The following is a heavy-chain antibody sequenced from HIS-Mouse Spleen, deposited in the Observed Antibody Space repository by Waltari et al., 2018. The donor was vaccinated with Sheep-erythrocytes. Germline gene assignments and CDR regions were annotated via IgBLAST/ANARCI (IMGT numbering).Heavy chain of an antibody. CDR3: ARAISSADAFDI. Sequence: EVQLVESGGGLVQPGGSLRLSCAASGFTFSSYWMHWVRQATGKGLVCFSRINRDVSSTSYADSVKVRFTISRDNAKNTLYLQMNSLRAEDTAVYYCARAISSADAFDIWGQGTMVTVSS. V-gene: IGHV3-74*01. J-gene: IGHJ3*02. D-gene: IGHD3-16*02. CDR2: INRDVSST. CDR1: GFTFSSYW.